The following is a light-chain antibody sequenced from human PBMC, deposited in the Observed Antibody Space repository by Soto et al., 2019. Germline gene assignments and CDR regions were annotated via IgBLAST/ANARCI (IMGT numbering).Light chain of an antibody. Sequence: QSALTQPASVSGSPGQSITISCTGTSSAVGAYNYVSWYQQHPGKAPKLMIYDVTNRPSGVSNRFSGSKSGYTASLTISGLQAEDEADYYCSSYTTSSTYVFGTGTKLTVL. CDR3: SSYTTSSTYV. CDR2: DVT. J-gene: IGLJ1*01. CDR1: SSAVGAYNY. V-gene: IGLV2-14*03.